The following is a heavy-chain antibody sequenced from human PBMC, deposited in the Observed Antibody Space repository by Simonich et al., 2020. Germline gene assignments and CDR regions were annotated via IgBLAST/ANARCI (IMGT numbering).Heavy chain of an antibody. CDR1: GFTFSSYS. Sequence: EVQLVESGGGLVKPGGSLRLSCAASGFTFSSYSMNWVRQAPGNGLVWVSSSSSSSSYIYYAESVKGRFTISRDNAKNSLYLQMNSLRAEDTAVYYCARWIAVAGTGAYGMDVWGQGTTVTVSS. CDR2: SSSSSSYI. CDR3: ARWIAVAGTGAYGMDV. D-gene: IGHD6-19*01. J-gene: IGHJ6*02. V-gene: IGHV3-21*01.